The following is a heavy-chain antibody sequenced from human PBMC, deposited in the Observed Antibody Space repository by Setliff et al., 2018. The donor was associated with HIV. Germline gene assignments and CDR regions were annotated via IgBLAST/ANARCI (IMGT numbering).Heavy chain of an antibody. V-gene: IGHV3-23*01. CDR1: GFTFSTYA. CDR3: AKDFYSDNSGSPGPYYMDV. D-gene: IGHD3-22*01. Sequence: PGGSLRLSCAASGFTFSTYAMSWVRQAPGKGLEWVPSISGSAASTYYADSVKGRFTISRDNSKYTLFLQMNSLRAEDTAVYYCAKDFYSDNSGSPGPYYMDVWGKGTKVTVS. CDR2: ISGSAAST. J-gene: IGHJ6*03.